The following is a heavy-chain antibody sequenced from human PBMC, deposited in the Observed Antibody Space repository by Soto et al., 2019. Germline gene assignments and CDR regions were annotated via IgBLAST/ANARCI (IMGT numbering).Heavy chain of an antibody. D-gene: IGHD6-6*01. CDR2: IKSKTDGGTT. Sequence: LRLSFAASGXTFSNAWMSWVRQAPGKGLEWVGRIKSKTDGGTTDYAAPVKGRFTISRDDSKNTLYLQMNSLKTEDTAVYYCTTKYSSSPSYYYYGMDVWGQGTTVTVSS. CDR3: TTKYSSSPSYYYYGMDV. V-gene: IGHV3-15*01. J-gene: IGHJ6*02. CDR1: GXTFSNAW.